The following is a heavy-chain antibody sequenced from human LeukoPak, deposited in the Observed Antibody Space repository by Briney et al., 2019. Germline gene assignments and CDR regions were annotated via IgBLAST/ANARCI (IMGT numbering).Heavy chain of an antibody. CDR2: IYSGGST. D-gene: IGHD3-22*01. V-gene: IGHV3-53*01. CDR1: GFTFSSYW. CDR3: ARGRDLYDSSGYYSETTTYYYYYYMDV. J-gene: IGHJ6*03. Sequence: GGSLRLSCAASGFTFSSYWMSWVRQAPGKGLEWVSVIYSGGSTYYADSVKGRFTISRDNSKNTLYLQMNSLRAEDTAVYYCARGRDLYDSSGYYSETTTYYYYYYMDVWGKGTTVTVSS.